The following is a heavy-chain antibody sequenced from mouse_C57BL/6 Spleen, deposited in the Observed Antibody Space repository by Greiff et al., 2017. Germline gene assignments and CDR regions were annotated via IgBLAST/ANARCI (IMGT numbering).Heavy chain of an antibody. Sequence: EVKLMESGGGLVQSGRSLRLSCATSGFTFSDFYMEWVRQAPGKGLEWIAASSNEANDYTTEYSASVKGRFIVSRDTSQSILYLQMNAVRAEDTAIYYCARDAYPYAIDYWGQGTSVTVSS. CDR3: ARDAYPYAIDY. V-gene: IGHV7-1*01. J-gene: IGHJ4*01. D-gene: IGHD5-5*01. CDR2: SSNEANDYTT. CDR1: GFTFSDFY.